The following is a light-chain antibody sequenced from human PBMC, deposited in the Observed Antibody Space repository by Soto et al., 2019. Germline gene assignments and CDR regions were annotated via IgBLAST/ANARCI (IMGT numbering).Light chain of an antibody. CDR3: QQRSNWPPT. CDR2: DAS. J-gene: IGKJ5*01. V-gene: IGKV3-11*01. Sequence: IVSTQTASTLSLSPGERATLSCRASQSVSSYLAWYQQKPGQAPRLLIYDASNRATGIPARFSGSGSGTDFTLTISSLEPEDFAVYYCQQRSNWPPTFGQGTRLEN. CDR1: QSVSSY.